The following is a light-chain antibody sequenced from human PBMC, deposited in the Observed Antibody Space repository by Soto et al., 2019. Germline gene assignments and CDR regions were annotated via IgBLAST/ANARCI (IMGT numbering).Light chain of an antibody. CDR1: SSDVGGYNY. J-gene: IGLJ2*01. CDR3: SSYAGSNNLV. V-gene: IGLV2-8*01. CDR2: EVS. Sequence: QSALTQPPSASGSPGQSVNISSTGTSSDVGGYNYVSWYQQHPGKAPKLMIYEVSKRPSGVPDRFSGSKSGNTASLTVSGLQAEDEADYYCSSYAGSNNLVFGGGTKLTVL.